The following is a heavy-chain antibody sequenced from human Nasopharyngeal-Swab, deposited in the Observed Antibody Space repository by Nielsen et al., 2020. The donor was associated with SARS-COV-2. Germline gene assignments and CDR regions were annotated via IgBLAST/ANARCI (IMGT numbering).Heavy chain of an antibody. D-gene: IGHD6-19*01. CDR2: INSDGSST. Sequence: GESLKISCAASGFTFSSYWMRWVRQAPRKGLVWVSRINSDGSSTRDADSVKGRFTISRDNAKNTLYLQMNSLRAEDTAVYYCARPGSSGSYDAFDIWGQGTMVTVSS. J-gene: IGHJ3*02. V-gene: IGHV3-74*01. CDR3: ARPGSSGSYDAFDI. CDR1: GFTFSSYW.